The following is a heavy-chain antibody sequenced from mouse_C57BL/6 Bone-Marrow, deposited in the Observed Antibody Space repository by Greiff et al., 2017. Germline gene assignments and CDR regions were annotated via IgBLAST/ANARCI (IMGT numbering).Heavy chain of an antibody. CDR2: IRDGGSYT. Sequence: EVKLMESGGGLVKPGGSLKFSCAASGFTFTSYAMSWVRQTPGKRLEWVATIRDGGSYTYYPDNVKGRFTLSRDNAKNNLYLQMSHLKSEDTAMYYCARHGLYAMDYWGQGTSVTVSS. CDR1: GFTFTSYA. D-gene: IGHD1-2*01. J-gene: IGHJ4*01. CDR3: ARHGLYAMDY. V-gene: IGHV5-4*03.